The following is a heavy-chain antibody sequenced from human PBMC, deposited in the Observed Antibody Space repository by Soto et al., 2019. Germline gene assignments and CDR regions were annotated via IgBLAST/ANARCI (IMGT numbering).Heavy chain of an antibody. CDR2: ISGTGDSS. J-gene: IGHJ4*02. CDR3: AKDNGNYGSGSFSH. Sequence: EVQLLESGGGLVQPGGSLRLSCAASGFTFGSYAMSWVRQAPGKGLEWVLLISGTGDSSEYANSVKGRFTISRDYSKTTVFLQMNSLRAEDTAVYFCAKDNGNYGSGSFSHWGQGTLVTVSS. CDR1: GFTFGSYA. D-gene: IGHD3-10*01. V-gene: IGHV3-23*01.